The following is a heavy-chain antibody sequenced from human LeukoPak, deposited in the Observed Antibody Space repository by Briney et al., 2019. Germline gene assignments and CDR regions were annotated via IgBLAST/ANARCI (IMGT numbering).Heavy chain of an antibody. CDR2: IYTDGTT. Sequence: GGSLRLSWAASGFSVSNNYMSWVRHAPGRGLEWVSLIYTDGTTHYADAVTGRFTISRDNYKNTVYLQMTSLRTEDTAVYYCARDRAGKQAWVEFDPWGQGTQVTVSS. D-gene: IGHD3-10*01. CDR3: ARDRAGKQAWVEFDP. V-gene: IGHV3-66*02. CDR1: GFSVSNNY. J-gene: IGHJ5*02.